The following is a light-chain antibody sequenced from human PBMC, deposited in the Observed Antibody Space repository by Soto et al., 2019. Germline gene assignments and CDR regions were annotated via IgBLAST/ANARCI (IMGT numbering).Light chain of an antibody. CDR3: QTWGTGIHVV. J-gene: IGLJ2*01. CDR1: SGHSSYA. CDR2: VDSDGSH. Sequence: QLVLTQSPSASASLGASVKLTCTLSSGHSSYAIAWHQQQPEKGPRYLMKVDSDGSHTKGDGIPVRFSGSSSGPERYLHISSLQSEDEADYSCQTWGTGIHVVFGGGTKLTVL. V-gene: IGLV4-69*01.